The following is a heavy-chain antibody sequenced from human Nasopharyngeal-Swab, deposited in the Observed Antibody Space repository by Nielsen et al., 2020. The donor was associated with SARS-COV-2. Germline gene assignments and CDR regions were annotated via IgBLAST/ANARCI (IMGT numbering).Heavy chain of an antibody. V-gene: IGHV3-43D*03. J-gene: IGHJ4*02. D-gene: IGHD3-3*01. CDR3: AKPTIFGAEIDY. Sequence: ETLSLTCAASGFTFHDFAMHWVRQATGKGLEWVSLITSDGDTTLYADSVKGRFTISRDNSRNSLYLQMNSLRLEDTAFYYCAKPTIFGAEIDYWGQGTLVTVSS. CDR2: ITSDGDTT. CDR1: GFTFHDFA.